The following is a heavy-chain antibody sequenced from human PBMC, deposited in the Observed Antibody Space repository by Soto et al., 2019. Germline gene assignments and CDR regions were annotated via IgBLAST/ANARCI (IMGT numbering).Heavy chain of an antibody. Sequence: GGSLRLSCAASGFTFSSYAMSWVRQAPGKGLEWVSAISGSGGSTYYADSVKGRFTISRDNSKNTLYLQMNSLRAEDTAVYYCAQTGTTVTTHYYYYYGMDVWGQGTTVTVSS. CDR3: AQTGTTVTTHYYYYYGMDV. D-gene: IGHD4-17*01. V-gene: IGHV3-23*01. CDR1: GFTFSSYA. CDR2: ISGSGGST. J-gene: IGHJ6*02.